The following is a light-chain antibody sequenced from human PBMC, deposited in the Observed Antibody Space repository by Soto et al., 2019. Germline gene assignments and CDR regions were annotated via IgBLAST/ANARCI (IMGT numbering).Light chain of an antibody. CDR2: ADS. V-gene: IGKV3D-11*01. Sequence: EIVLTQSPGTLSLSPGERATLSCRATQGVSGYMGCSQQNPSHAPSLLIYADSNRATGIPARFSGSGSGTDFTLTISSLEPEDFSVNDCQQRYNWPITFGQGTRLEIK. CDR1: QGVSGY. CDR3: QQRYNWPIT. J-gene: IGKJ5*01.